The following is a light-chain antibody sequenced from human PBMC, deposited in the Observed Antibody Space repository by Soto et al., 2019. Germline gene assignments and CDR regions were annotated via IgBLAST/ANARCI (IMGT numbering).Light chain of an antibody. CDR1: QSLLHSNGYNY. CDR2: LGS. V-gene: IGKV2-28*01. Sequence: DIVMTQSPLSLPVTPGEPASISCRSSQSLLHSNGYNYLDWYLQKTGQSRQLLIYLGSDRASGVPDRFSGSGSGTDFTLKISTVEAEDVGVYYCMQALQTPYTFGQGTKLEIK. CDR3: MQALQTPYT. J-gene: IGKJ2*01.